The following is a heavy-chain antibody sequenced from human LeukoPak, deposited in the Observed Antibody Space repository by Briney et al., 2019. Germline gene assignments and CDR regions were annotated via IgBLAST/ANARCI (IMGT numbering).Heavy chain of an antibody. Sequence: ASVKVSCKASGYTFTSYGISWVRQAPGQGLEWMGWISAYNGNTNYAQKLQGRVTMTTDTSTSTACMELRSLRSDDTAVYYCARGNSLLMVSYFDYWGQGTLVTVSS. CDR2: ISAYNGNT. V-gene: IGHV1-18*04. CDR1: GYTFTSYG. CDR3: ARGNSLLMVSYFDY. D-gene: IGHD2-8*01. J-gene: IGHJ4*02.